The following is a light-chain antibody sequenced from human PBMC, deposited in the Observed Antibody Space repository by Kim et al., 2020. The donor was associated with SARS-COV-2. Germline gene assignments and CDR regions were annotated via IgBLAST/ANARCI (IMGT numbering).Light chain of an antibody. CDR2: AAS. CDR1: QGIRND. CDR3: LQDYNYPYT. J-gene: IGKJ2*01. Sequence: ASVGDRVTIACRASQGIRNDLGWYQQKPGKAPELLIYAASSLHSEVPSRFSGSGSGTDFTLTISSLQPEDFATYYCLQDYNYPYTFGQGTKVDIK. V-gene: IGKV1-6*01.